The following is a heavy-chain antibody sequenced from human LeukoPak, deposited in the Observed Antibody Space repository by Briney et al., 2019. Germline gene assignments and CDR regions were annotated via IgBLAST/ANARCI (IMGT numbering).Heavy chain of an antibody. CDR3: ASETRRGYSYSSPTDGFDI. V-gene: IGHV3-21*01. J-gene: IGHJ3*02. CDR1: GFTFSHCS. Sequence: PGGSLRLSCAASGFTFSHCSMNWVRQAPGKGLEWVSSISSSSSYIYYADSVKGRFTISRDNAKNSLYLQMNSLRAEDTAVYYCASETRRGYSYSSPTDGFDIWGQGTMVTVSS. CDR2: ISSSSSYI. D-gene: IGHD5-18*01.